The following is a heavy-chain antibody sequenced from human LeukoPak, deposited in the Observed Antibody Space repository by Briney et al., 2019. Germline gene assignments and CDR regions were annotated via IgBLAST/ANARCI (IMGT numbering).Heavy chain of an antibody. Sequence: GGSLRPSCAASGFTFSSFAMSWVRQAPGKGLEWVSAISGSGSSPYYADSVKGRFTISRDNSKSTLYLQMNSLRAGDTAVYYCAKDSGPWGYCTTTSCYFAYWGQGALVTVSS. CDR3: AKDSGPWGYCTTTSCYFAY. CDR2: ISGSGSSP. D-gene: IGHD2-2*01. CDR1: GFTFSSFA. V-gene: IGHV3-23*01. J-gene: IGHJ4*02.